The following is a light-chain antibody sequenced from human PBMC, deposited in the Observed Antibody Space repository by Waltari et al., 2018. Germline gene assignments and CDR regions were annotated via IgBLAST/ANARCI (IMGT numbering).Light chain of an antibody. V-gene: IGKV4-1*01. Sequence: FVTTQSPHSLSVSLSDRPAINCNSIQSILYSLNNKNYLAWYKQKPAQPPKLLIYWASTRESGVPDRFSGSGSGTDFSLTISSLQAEDVAVYYCQQYYSIPPTFGPGTKVDIK. CDR1: QSILYSLNNKNY. CDR3: QQYYSIPPT. CDR2: WAS. J-gene: IGKJ3*01.